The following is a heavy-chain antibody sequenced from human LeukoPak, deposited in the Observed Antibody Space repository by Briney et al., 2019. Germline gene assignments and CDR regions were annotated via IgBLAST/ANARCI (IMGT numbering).Heavy chain of an antibody. J-gene: IGHJ6*03. CDR2: INPSGGST. CDR3: ARDGTVTHYYYYYYYMDV. Sequence: GASVKVSCKASGYTFTSYYMHWVRQAPGQGLDWMGIINPSGGSTSYAQKFQGRVTMTRDTSTSTVYMELSSLRSEDTAVYYCARDGTVTHYYYYYYYMDVWGKGTTVTVSS. CDR1: GYTFTSYY. V-gene: IGHV1-46*03. D-gene: IGHD4-11*01.